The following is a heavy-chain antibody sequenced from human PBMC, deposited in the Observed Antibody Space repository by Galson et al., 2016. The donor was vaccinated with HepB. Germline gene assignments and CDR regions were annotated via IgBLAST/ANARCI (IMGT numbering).Heavy chain of an antibody. CDR1: GFTFSNYG. CDR2: IWYDGSNK. V-gene: IGHV3-33*08. D-gene: IGHD3-9*01. J-gene: IGHJ4*02. Sequence: SLRLSCAASGFTFSNYGMHWVRQAPGKGLEWVVVIWYDGSNKYYADSLKGRFTISRDISKNTLYLQMNSLRADDTAVYYCARAFHRGADDTTDYWGQGTLVTVSS. CDR3: ARAFHRGADDTTDY.